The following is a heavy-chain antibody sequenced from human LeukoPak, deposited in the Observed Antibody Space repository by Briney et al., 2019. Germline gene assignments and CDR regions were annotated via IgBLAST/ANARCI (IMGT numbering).Heavy chain of an antibody. CDR2: IRYDGSNK. CDR3: AKVLLSGPNWFDP. V-gene: IGHV3-30*02. D-gene: IGHD3-3*01. CDR1: GFTFSSYG. Sequence: PGGSLRLSCAASGFTFSSYGMHWVRRAPGKGLEWVAFIRYDGSNKYYADSVKGRFTISRDNSKNTLYLQMNSLRAEDTAVYYCAKVLLSGPNWFDPSGQGTLVTVSS. J-gene: IGHJ5*02.